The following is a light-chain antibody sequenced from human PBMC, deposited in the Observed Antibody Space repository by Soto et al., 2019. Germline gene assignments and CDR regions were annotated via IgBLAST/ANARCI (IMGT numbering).Light chain of an antibody. CDR1: QGISNY. V-gene: IGKV1-39*01. CDR3: QQSYSDPRT. J-gene: IGKJ1*01. CDR2: AAS. Sequence: DIQMTQSPSSLSASVGDRVTITCRASQGISNYLAWYQQKPGKVPNLLITAASRRQSGVPARFSGSGSGTDYTLTITSLQPEDFAIYYCQQSYSDPRTFGQGTKVEIK.